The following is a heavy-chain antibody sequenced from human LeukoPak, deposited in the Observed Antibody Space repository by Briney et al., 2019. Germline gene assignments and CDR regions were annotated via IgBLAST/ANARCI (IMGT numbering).Heavy chain of an antibody. CDR3: ARHYGP. CDR1: GGSFSGYY. CDR2: IHHSGSS. J-gene: IGHJ4*02. V-gene: IGHV4-34*01. D-gene: IGHD3-16*01. Sequence: PSETLSLTCAVYGGSFSGYYWSWIRQPPGKGLEWIGSIHHSGSSDYNPSLKSRVTMSIDTSKNQFSLKLNSVTATDTAVYYCARHYGPWGQGTLVTVSS.